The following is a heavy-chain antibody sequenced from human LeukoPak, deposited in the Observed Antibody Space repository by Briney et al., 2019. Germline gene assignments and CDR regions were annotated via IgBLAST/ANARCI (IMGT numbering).Heavy chain of an antibody. V-gene: IGHV3-30*03. D-gene: IGHD4-17*01. CDR3: ARQLKGGHGDSPVGY. Sequence: PGGSLRLSCAASGFTFSTYGMHWVRQAPGKGLEWVAIISYDGSSKYYADSVKGRFTISRDNSKNTLYLQMNSLRAEDTAVYSCARQLKGGHGDSPVGYSRQGPLVTVSS. CDR2: ISYDGSSK. J-gene: IGHJ4*02. CDR1: GFTFSTYG.